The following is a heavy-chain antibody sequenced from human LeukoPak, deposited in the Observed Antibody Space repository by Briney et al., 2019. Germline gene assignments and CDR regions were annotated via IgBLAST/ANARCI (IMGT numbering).Heavy chain of an antibody. CDR1: GGSISSSRYY. CDR2: LFYSGTT. CDR3: ARHVSDYYYYYIDV. Sequence: SETLSLTCTVSGGSISSSRYYWAWIRQSPGGGLEWIGSLFYSGTTYNESSLESRAIIPGETSRNRFSLMLSSVTAADTATYYCARHVSDYYYYYIDVWGEGTTVIVSS. J-gene: IGHJ6*03. V-gene: IGHV4-39*01.